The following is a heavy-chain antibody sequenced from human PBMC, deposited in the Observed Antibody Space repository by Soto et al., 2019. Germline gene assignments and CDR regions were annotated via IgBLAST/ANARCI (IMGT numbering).Heavy chain of an antibody. J-gene: IGHJ3*01. CDR3: ARESLYCSGSSCPPQYVFDL. D-gene: IGHD2-15*01. V-gene: IGHV3-30-3*01. CDR1: GLTLSGYP. CDR2: VSNDGNSK. Sequence: PGGSRRLSCAASGLTLSGYPMHWVRQAPGKGLEWVAAVSNDGNSKYYADSVKGRFTISRDNSKNTLYVQMNSLRDEDTAVHYCARESLYCSGSSCPPQYVFDLCGPVTMFNVS.